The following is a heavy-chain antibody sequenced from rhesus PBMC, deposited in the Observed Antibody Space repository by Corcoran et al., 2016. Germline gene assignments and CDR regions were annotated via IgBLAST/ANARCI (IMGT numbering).Heavy chain of an antibody. Sequence: EVQLVESGGGLVQPGGSLRLSCAASGFTFSSYCMSWVRQAPGKGLEWVSYISNGGGRTYYAESVKGRFTISRDNSKNTLYLQMKRLRAEDTAVYYCAKVGDWGDYYVDYWGQGVLVTVSS. D-gene: IGHD3-34*01. CDR3: AKVGDWGDYYVDY. V-gene: IGHV3S5*01. J-gene: IGHJ4*01. CDR2: ISNGGGRT. CDR1: GFTFSSYC.